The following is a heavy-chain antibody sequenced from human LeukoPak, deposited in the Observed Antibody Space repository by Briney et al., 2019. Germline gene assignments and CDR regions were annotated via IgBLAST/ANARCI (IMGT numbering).Heavy chain of an antibody. J-gene: IGHJ5*02. Sequence: SETLSLTCTVSGGSISSYYWSWIRQPAGKGLEWIGRIYTSGSTNYNPSLKSRVTMSVDTSKNQFSLKLSSVTAADTAVYYCAREYYYGSGSYVVDPWGQRTLVTVSS. CDR3: AREYYYGSGSYVVDP. CDR1: GGSISSYY. CDR2: IYTSGST. V-gene: IGHV4-4*07. D-gene: IGHD3-10*01.